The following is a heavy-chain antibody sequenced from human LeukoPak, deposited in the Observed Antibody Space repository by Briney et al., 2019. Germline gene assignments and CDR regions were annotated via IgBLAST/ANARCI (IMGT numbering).Heavy chain of an antibody. J-gene: IGHJ3*02. V-gene: IGHV4-4*07. CDR1: GGSISSYY. D-gene: IGHD3-22*01. CDR3: ARGFYDTSGYYYGDDAFDI. Sequence: PSETLSLTCTVSGGSISSYYWSWIRQPAGKGLEWIGRIYASGSTIYNPSLKSRLTMSVDTSKNQFSLKLISVTAADTAVYYCARGFYDTSGYYYGDDAFDIWGQGTMVTVSS. CDR2: IYASGST.